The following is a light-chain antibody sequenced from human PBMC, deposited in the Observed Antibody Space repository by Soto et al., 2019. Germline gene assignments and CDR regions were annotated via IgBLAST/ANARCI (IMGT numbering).Light chain of an antibody. CDR2: GAS. J-gene: IGKJ3*01. Sequence: EIVLTQSPGTLSLSPGERATLSCRTSESVSSNFLAWYQQKPGQAPRLLLYGASTRAAGIPARFSGSGSGTDFTLTISRLEPEDVATYYCQQHGDSPYTFGPGTTVDIK. CDR3: QQHGDSPYT. V-gene: IGKV3-20*01. CDR1: ESVSSNF.